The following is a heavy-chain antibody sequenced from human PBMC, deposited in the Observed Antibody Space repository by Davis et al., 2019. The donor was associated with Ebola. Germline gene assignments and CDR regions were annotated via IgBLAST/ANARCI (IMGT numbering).Heavy chain of an antibody. CDR3: ARTVLQGWFDP. V-gene: IGHV4-59*01. CDR1: GGSFSGYY. J-gene: IGHJ5*02. D-gene: IGHD2/OR15-2a*01. CDR2: IYSSGST. Sequence: MPSETLSLTCAVYGGSFSGYYWSWIRQPPGKGLEWIGYIYSSGSTNYNPSLKSRVTISVDTSKNQFSLKLSSVTAADTAVYYCARTVLQGWFDPWGQGTLVTVSS.